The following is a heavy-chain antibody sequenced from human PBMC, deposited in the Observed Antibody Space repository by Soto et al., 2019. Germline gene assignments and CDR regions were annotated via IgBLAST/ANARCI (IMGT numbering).Heavy chain of an antibody. J-gene: IGHJ3*02. V-gene: IGHV3-66*01. D-gene: IGHD3-10*01. CDR2: IYSGGST. CDR1: GFTVSSNY. CDR3: ARDPFHGSGLLWFGELNDYDAFDI. Sequence: GGSLRLSCAASGFTVSSNYMSWVRQAPGKGLEWVSVIYSGGSTYYADSVKGRFTISRDNSKNTLYLQMNSLRAEDTAVYYCARDPFHGSGLLWFGELNDYDAFDIWGQGTMVTVSS.